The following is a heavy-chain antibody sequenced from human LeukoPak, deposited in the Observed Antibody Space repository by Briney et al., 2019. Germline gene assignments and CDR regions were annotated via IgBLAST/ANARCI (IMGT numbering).Heavy chain of an antibody. CDR1: GFTFSSYS. V-gene: IGHV3-21*01. J-gene: IGHJ4*02. D-gene: IGHD4-17*01. Sequence: GGSLRLSCAASGFTFSSYSMNWIRQAPGKGLEWVSSISSSTSYIYYADSAKGRFTISKDNAKNSLYLQMNSLRAEDTAVYYCARAGGSTVSHSDYWGQGTLVTVSS. CDR3: ARAGGSTVSHSDY. CDR2: ISSSTSYI.